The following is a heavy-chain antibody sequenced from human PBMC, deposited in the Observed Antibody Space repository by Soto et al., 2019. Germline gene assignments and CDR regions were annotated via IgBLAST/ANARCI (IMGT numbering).Heavy chain of an antibody. V-gene: IGHV4-39*01. CDR3: ARRHPTSSQV. CDR1: GASISSSGFY. J-gene: IGHJ6*02. Sequence: PSETLSLTCTVSGASISSSGFYWGWFRQPPGKGLEWIGSIYDSGNTFHNPSLKSRVTISVDTSKNQFSLKLTSVTAAEAAAYYCARRHPTSSQVWGQGTTVTVSS. CDR2: IYDSGNT. D-gene: IGHD2-2*01.